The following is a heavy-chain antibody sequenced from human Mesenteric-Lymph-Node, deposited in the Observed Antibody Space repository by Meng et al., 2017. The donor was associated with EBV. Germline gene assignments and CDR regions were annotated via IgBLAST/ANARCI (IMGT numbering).Heavy chain of an antibody. CDR1: GGSISTTNW. V-gene: IGHV4-4*02. J-gene: IGHJ4*02. Sequence: QRQVAAPGPGLVGPLGTLSPCCAVSGGSISTTNWWSWVRQSPGKGLEWIGEIYHRGNNNYNPSLMSPAAISADTSKNQFSLKLNFVTAADTAVYYCARAGGLTGFPHGAFDLWSPGTLVTVSS. CDR2: IYHRGNN. CDR3: ARAGGLTGFPHGAFDL. D-gene: IGHD3-9*01.